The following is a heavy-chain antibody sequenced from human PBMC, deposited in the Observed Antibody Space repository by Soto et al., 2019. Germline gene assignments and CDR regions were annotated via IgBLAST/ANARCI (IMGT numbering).Heavy chain of an antibody. CDR2: ISAGVGTT. CDR3: EKRKQVAGYFFDV. D-gene: IGHD2-21*01. CDR1: GFTLTTFA. J-gene: IGHJ3*01. Sequence: GGSLRLSCAASGFTLTTFAMTWVRQAPGRGLKWVSTISAGVGTTYYADSVKGRFTISRDIPKNTLFLQMDSLRAEDTAVYYCEKRKQVAGYFFDVWGQGAMVTVSS. V-gene: IGHV3-23*01.